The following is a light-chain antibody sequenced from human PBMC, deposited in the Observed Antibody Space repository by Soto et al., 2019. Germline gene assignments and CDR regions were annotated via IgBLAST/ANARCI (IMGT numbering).Light chain of an antibody. CDR2: DAS. Sequence: EIVMTQSPATLSVSPGERATLSCRASQSVGGNLAWYQQRPGRAPRLLIYDASTRATDIPARFSGSGSVTEFTLTISSLQSEDFALYYCQQYNNWPLYTFGQGTKLEIK. V-gene: IGKV3-15*01. CDR3: QQYNNWPLYT. J-gene: IGKJ2*01. CDR1: QSVGGN.